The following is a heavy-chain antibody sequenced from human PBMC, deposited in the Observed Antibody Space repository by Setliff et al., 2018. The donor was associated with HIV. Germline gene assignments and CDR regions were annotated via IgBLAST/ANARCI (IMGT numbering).Heavy chain of an antibody. CDR3: ATEGPSETPDAFDI. V-gene: IGHV3-48*03. J-gene: IGHJ3*02. CDR1: GFTFSSYE. Sequence: PGGSLRLSCAASGFTFSSYEMNWVRQAPGKGLEWVSYISSSGSAMYYADSVKGRFTISRDNAKNSLYLQMTSLRAEDTAVYYCATEGPSETPDAFDIWGQGTMVTVSS. CDR2: ISSSGSAM.